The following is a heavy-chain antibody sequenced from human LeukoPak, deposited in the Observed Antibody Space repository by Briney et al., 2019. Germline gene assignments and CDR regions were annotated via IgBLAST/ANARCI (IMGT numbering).Heavy chain of an antibody. CDR3: ARFSGSSLYYFDY. Sequence: SQTLSLTCTVSGGSISSGSYYWSWIRQPAGTGLEWIGRIYTSGSTNYNPSLKSRVTISVDTSKNQFSLKLTSVTAADTAVYFCARFSGSSLYYFDYWGQGNLVTVSS. V-gene: IGHV4-61*02. J-gene: IGHJ4*02. CDR2: IYTSGST. D-gene: IGHD1-26*01. CDR1: GGSISSGSYY.